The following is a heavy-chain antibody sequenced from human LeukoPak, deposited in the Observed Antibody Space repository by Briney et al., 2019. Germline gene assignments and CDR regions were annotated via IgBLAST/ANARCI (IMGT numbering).Heavy chain of an antibody. J-gene: IGHJ5*02. D-gene: IGHD5-18*01. CDR3: ARGLQLWLRNYWFDP. CDR2: INHSGST. V-gene: IGHV4-34*01. Sequence: SETLSLTCAVYGGSFSGYYWSWIRQPPGKGLEWIGEINHSGSTNYNPSLKSRVTISVDTSKNQFSLKLSSMTAADTAVYYCARGLQLWLRNYWFDPWGQGTLVTVSS. CDR1: GGSFSGYY.